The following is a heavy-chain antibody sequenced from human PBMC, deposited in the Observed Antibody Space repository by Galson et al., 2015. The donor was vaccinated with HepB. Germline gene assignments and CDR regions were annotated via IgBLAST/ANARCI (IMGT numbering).Heavy chain of an antibody. J-gene: IGHJ6*02. V-gene: IGHV3-21*01. CDR1: GFTFSSYS. D-gene: IGHD5-12*01. CDR2: ISSSSSYI. Sequence: SLRLSCAASGFTFSSYSMNWVRQAPGKGLEWVSSISSSSSYIYYADSVKGRFTISRDNAKNSLYLQMNSLRAEDTAVYYCARDFRYSGYDSNYYYYGMDVWGQGTTVTVSS. CDR3: ARDFRYSGYDSNYYYYGMDV.